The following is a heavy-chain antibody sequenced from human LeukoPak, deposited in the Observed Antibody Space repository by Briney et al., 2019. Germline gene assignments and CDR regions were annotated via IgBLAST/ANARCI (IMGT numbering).Heavy chain of an antibody. CDR2: IRSKAYGGTT. D-gene: IGHD6-19*01. Sequence: QSGGSLRLSCTASGFTFGDYAISWFRQAPGKGLEWVGFIRSKAYGGTTEYAASVKGRFTISRDDSKSIAYLQMNSLKTEDTAVYYCTRDSGWETFDYWGQGTLVTVSS. CDR3: TRDSGWETFDY. J-gene: IGHJ4*02. V-gene: IGHV3-49*03. CDR1: GFTFGDYA.